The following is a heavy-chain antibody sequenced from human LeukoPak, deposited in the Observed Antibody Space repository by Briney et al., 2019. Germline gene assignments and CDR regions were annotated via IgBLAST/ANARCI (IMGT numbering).Heavy chain of an antibody. CDR3: AKDQRGPHFDY. J-gene: IGHJ4*02. D-gene: IGHD6-25*01. CDR1: GFTFSSYA. V-gene: IGHV3-23*01. Sequence: GGSLRLSCAASGFTFSSYAMSWVRQAPGKGLGWVSGISGSGGSTYYADSVKGRFTISRDNSKNTLYLQMNSLRAEDTAVYYCAKDQRGPHFDYWGQGTLVTVSS. CDR2: ISGSGGST.